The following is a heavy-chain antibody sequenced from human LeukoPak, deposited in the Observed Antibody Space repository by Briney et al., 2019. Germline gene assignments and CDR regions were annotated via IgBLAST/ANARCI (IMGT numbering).Heavy chain of an antibody. Sequence: GASVKVSCKASGYSFTDYYMHWVRQAPGQGLEWMGWINPNNGVTNLAQKFQGSVTMTRDTSISTAYMELNRLRSDDTAVYYCAREYHTTVGGPFDYWGQGTLVAVSS. V-gene: IGHV1-2*02. CDR1: GYSFTDYY. CDR3: AREYHTTVGGPFDY. D-gene: IGHD4-23*01. J-gene: IGHJ4*02. CDR2: INPNNGVT.